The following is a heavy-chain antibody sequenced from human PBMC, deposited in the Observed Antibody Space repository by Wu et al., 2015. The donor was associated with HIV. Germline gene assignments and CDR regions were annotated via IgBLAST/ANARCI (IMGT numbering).Heavy chain of an antibody. J-gene: IGHJ5*02. CDR3: AKGNYDFWAAHFADNWFGP. D-gene: IGHD3-3*01. CDR1: GYTFNTYY. V-gene: IGHV1-2*02. CDR2: INPKDGAT. Sequence: QVQLVQSGPEVKKPGASVKVSCKASGYTFNTYYMHWIRQAPGQGLEWMGWINPKDGATDFARKFQGRVTMTRDTSFSTAYMNLISLTSDDTAVYYCAKGNYDFWAAHFADNWFGPWGQGTLVTVSS.